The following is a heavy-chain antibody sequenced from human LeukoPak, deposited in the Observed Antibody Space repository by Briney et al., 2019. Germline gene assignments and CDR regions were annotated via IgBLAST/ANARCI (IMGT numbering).Heavy chain of an antibody. CDR3: ARAREMATISDYYYYYMYV. V-gene: IGHV1-69*05. J-gene: IGHJ6*03. Sequence: SVKVPRKASGGIFISYAMSWVRQAPAQGLEGMGRHLPICCTAKYAQMFEGRVTNTTDESTGTAYMELSSLRSEDTAVYYCARAREMATISDYYYYYMYVCGKGSTVSVSS. D-gene: IGHD5-24*01. CDR1: GGIFISYA. CDR2: HLPICCTA.